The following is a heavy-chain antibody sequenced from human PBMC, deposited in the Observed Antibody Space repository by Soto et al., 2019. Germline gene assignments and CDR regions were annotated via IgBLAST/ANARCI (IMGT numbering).Heavy chain of an antibody. V-gene: IGHV3-15*01. Sequence: EVQLVESGGGLVKPGGSLRLSCAASGFTFSNAWMSWVRQAPGKGLEWVGRIKSKTDGGTTDYAAPVKGRFTISRDDSKNTLYLQMNSLKTEDTAVYYCTTNYDSSGYPGDYYGMDVWGQGTTVTVSS. CDR1: GFTFSNAW. D-gene: IGHD3-22*01. CDR3: TTNYDSSGYPGDYYGMDV. CDR2: IKSKTDGGTT. J-gene: IGHJ6*02.